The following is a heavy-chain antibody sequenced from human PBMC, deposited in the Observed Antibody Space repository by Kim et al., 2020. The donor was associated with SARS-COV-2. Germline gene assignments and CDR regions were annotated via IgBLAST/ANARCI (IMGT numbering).Heavy chain of an antibody. J-gene: IGHJ4*02. CDR1: DGPVSSYS. CDR3: ASYEDYGDYQEDY. V-gene: IGHV4-59*02. Sequence: SETLSLTCSVSDGPVSSYSWSWIRQSPGKGLEWIGYFYFSGTTVHNPSLQSRVTISADTSKNQFSLNLTSVTAADSALYYCASYEDYGDYQEDYWGQGILVSVSS. D-gene: IGHD4-17*01. CDR2: FYFSGTT.